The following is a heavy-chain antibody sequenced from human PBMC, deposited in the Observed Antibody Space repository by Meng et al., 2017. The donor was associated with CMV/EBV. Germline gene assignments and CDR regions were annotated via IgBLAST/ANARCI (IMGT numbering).Heavy chain of an antibody. CDR3: TRRSSSNDY. V-gene: IGHV3-73*01. CDR1: GFTFSGSA. Sequence: GGSLRLSCAASGFTFSGSAMHWVRQASGKGLEWVGRIRSKANSYATAYAASVKGRFTISRDDSKNTAYLQMNSLKTEDTAVHYCTRRSSSNDYWGQGTLVTVSS. CDR2: IRSKANSYAT. D-gene: IGHD6-6*01. J-gene: IGHJ4*02.